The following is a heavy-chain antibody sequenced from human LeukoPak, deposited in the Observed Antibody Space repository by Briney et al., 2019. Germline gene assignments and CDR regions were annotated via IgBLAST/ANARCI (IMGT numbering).Heavy chain of an antibody. V-gene: IGHV1-18*01. Sequence: ASVKVSCKASGYTFTSYGISWVRQAPGQGLEWMGWISAYNGNTNYAQKLQGRVTMTTDTSTSTAYMELRSLRSDDTAVYYCARVLDYDILTGRIDYWGQGTLVTVSS. CDR1: GYTFTSYG. D-gene: IGHD3-9*01. J-gene: IGHJ4*02. CDR3: ARVLDYDILTGRIDY. CDR2: ISAYNGNT.